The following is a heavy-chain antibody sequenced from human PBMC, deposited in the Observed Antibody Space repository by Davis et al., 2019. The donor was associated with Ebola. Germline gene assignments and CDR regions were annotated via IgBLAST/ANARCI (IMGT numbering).Heavy chain of an antibody. D-gene: IGHD1-26*01. CDR2: VTSSGGST. CDR1: GFPFSNNA. J-gene: IGHJ4*02. Sequence: PGGSLRLSCAASGFPFSNNAMSWVRQAPGKGLDWVSTVTSSGGSTYYADSVKGRFTISRDNSKNTVYLQMNSLRAEDTAVYYCAKDALYSGSYPYWGQGTLVTVSS. V-gene: IGHV3-23*01. CDR3: AKDALYSGSYPY.